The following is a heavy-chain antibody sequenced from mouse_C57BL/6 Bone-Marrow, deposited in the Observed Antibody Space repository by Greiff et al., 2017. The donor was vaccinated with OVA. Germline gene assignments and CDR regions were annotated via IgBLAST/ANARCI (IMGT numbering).Heavy chain of an antibody. V-gene: IGHV1-50*01. Sequence: QQSCKASGYTFTSYWMQWVKQRPGQGLEWIGEIDPSDSYTNYNQKFKGKATLTVDTSSSTAYMQLSSLTSEDSAVYYCARGALYDGYYWYFDVWGTGTTVTVSS. D-gene: IGHD2-3*01. J-gene: IGHJ1*03. CDR2: IDPSDSYT. CDR1: GYTFTSYW. CDR3: ARGALYDGYYWYFDV.